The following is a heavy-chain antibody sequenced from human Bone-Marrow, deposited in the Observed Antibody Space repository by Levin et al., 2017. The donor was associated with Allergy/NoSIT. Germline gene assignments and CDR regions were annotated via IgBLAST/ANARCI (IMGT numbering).Heavy chain of an antibody. CDR1: GISLSTSGLG. Sequence: NVSGPTLVKPTETLTLTCTLSGISLSTSGLGVAWIRQPPGQALEWLASIDWNDNKRYSPSVKSRLTITKDTSNKQAVLTMTDMGPVDTATYFCAHRLEILSGSDDAFDIWGQGTIVTVSS. D-gene: IGHD3-9*01. CDR3: AHRLEILSGSDDAFDI. J-gene: IGHJ3*02. CDR2: IDWNDNK. V-gene: IGHV2-5*01.